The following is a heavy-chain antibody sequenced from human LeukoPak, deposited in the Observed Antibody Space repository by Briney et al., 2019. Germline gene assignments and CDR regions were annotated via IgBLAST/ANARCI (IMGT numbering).Heavy chain of an antibody. V-gene: IGHV4-34*01. CDR1: GGSFSGYY. CDR3: ARGRXXRLERPLSP. J-gene: IGHJ5*02. D-gene: IGHD1-1*01. CDR2: INHSGST. Sequence: SETLSLTCAVYGGSFSGYYWSWIRQPPGKGLEWIGEINHSGSTNYNPSLKSRVTISVDTSKNQFSLKLSSVTAADTAVYYCARGRXXRLERPLSPWGQGTLVTV.